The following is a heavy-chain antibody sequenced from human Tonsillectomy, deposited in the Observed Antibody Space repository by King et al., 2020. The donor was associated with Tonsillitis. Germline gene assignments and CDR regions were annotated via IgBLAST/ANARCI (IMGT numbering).Heavy chain of an antibody. CDR2: IYYSGST. CDR1: GGSISSGGYS. CDR3: ARFIPVSLRDPGDDI. Sequence: QLQESGPGLVKPPQTLSLTCAVSGGSISSGGYSWSWIRQPPGKGLEWIGYIYYSGSTYYNPSLKSRVTISVDTSKNQFSLKLSSVTAADTAVYYCARFIPVSLRDPGDDIWGQGTLVTVSS. J-gene: IGHJ4*02. V-gene: IGHV4-30-4*07. D-gene: IGHD3-22*01.